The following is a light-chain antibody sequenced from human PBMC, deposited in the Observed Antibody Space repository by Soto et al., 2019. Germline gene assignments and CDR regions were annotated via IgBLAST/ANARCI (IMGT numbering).Light chain of an antibody. CDR1: QSVSSH. V-gene: IGKV3-11*01. CDR2: EAS. CDR3: QQRSDRPPLT. Sequence: EIVLTQSPATLSLSPGERAILSCRASQSVSSHLAWYQQKPGQAPRLLFYEASHRAPGVPPRFSGSGSGTDFTLTISSLELEDFAVYYCQQRSDRPPLTFGGGTKVEIK. J-gene: IGKJ4*01.